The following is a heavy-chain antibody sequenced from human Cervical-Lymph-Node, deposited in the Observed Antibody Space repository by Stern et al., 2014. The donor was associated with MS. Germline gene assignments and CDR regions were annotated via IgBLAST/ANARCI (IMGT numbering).Heavy chain of an antibody. CDR1: GHTFRSYS. CDR2: VSHSTNRA. V-gene: IGHV1-46*01. Sequence: VQLLESGPEVRKPGASVNISCTPSGHTFRSYSMHWIRPAPGPGLELVAVVSHSTNRATYAHKFQGRVIVTSDTSTNTVYVEVRSLRSEDTAIYYCATPLPYAKWGQGTLVTVSS. CDR3: ATPLPYAK. J-gene: IGHJ4*02.